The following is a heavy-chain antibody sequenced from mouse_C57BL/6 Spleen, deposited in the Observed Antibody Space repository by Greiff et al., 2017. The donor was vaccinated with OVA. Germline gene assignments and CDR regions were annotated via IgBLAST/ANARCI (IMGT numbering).Heavy chain of an antibody. Sequence: DVKLQESGPGLVKPSQSLSLTCSVTGYSITSGYYWNWIRQFPGNKLEWMGYISYDGSNNYNPSLKNRISITRDTSKNQFFLKLNSVTTEDTATYYCARGDYDGAYWGQGTLVTVSA. CDR3: ARGDYDGAY. J-gene: IGHJ3*01. V-gene: IGHV3-6*01. CDR2: ISYDGSN. D-gene: IGHD2-4*01. CDR1: GYSITSGYY.